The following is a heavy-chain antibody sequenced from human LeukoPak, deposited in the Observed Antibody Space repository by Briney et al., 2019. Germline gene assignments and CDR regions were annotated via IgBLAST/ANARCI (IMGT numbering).Heavy chain of an antibody. CDR3: AKIGGYSYGYPSDY. D-gene: IGHD5-18*01. CDR2: ISGSGGST. V-gene: IGHV3-23*01. J-gene: IGHJ4*02. CDR1: GFTFSSYA. Sequence: GGSLRLSCAASGFTFSSYAMSWVRQAPGKGLEWGSAISGSGGSTYYADSGKGRVTISRDKSKHTLYLQMNSLRAEDTAVYYCAKIGGYSYGYPSDYWGQGTLVTVSS.